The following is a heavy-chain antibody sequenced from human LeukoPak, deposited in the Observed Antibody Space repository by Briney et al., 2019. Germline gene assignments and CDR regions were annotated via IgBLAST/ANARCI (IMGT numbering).Heavy chain of an antibody. Sequence: SETLSLTCTVPGGSISSYYWRWIRQPPGKGLEWIGSIYYSGSTNSNPSLKSRSTISIGTSKNQLSLKLSSGTAADTAVYYCASLRERSYYARGFDYWGQGTLVTVSS. D-gene: IGHD1-26*01. CDR3: ASLRERSYYARGFDY. CDR1: GGSISSYY. CDR2: IYYSGST. J-gene: IGHJ4*02. V-gene: IGHV4-59*08.